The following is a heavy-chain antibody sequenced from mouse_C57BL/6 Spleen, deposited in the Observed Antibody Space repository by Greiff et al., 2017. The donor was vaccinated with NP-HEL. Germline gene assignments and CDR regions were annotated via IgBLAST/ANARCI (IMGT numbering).Heavy chain of an antibody. CDR1: GYTFTSYW. V-gene: IGHV1-59*01. J-gene: IGHJ1*03. D-gene: IGHD1-1*01. Sequence: QVQLQQPGAELVRPGTSVKLSCKASGYTFTSYWMHWVKQRPGQGLEWIGVIDPSDSYTNYNQKFKGKATLTVDTSSSTAYMQLSSLTSEDSAVYYCARDYGSSYGRYFDVWGKGTTVTVSS. CDR3: ARDYGSSYGRYFDV. CDR2: IDPSDSYT.